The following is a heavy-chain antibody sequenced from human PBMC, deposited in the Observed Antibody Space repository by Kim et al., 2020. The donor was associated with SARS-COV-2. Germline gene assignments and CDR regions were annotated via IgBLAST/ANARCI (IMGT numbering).Heavy chain of an antibody. J-gene: IGHJ4*02. V-gene: IGHV4-39*01. CDR3: ARHMIEDIAARFVFGLDY. D-gene: IGHD6-6*01. CDR2: IYYSGST. Sequence: SETLSLTCTVSGGSISSSSYYWGWIRQPPGKGLEWIGSIYYSGSTYYNPSLKSRVTISVDTSKNQFSLKLSSVTAADTAVYYCARHMIEDIAARFVFGLDYWGQGTLVTVSS. CDR1: GGSISSSSYY.